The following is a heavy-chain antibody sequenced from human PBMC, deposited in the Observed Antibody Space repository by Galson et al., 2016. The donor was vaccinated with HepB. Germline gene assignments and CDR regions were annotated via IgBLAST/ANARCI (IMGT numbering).Heavy chain of an antibody. CDR1: GGSISSSSYY. CDR3: GRHKRLLWLGELRSSYYGMDV. D-gene: IGHD3-10*01. CDR2: INYSGST. J-gene: IGHJ6*04. V-gene: IGHV4-39*01. Sequence: SETLSLTCTVSGGSISSSSYYWGWIRQPPGKGLEWIGSINYSGSTYYNPSLKSRVTISVDTSKNQFSLKLSSVTAADTAVYYCGRHKRLLWLGELRSSYYGMDVWGKGTTVTVSS.